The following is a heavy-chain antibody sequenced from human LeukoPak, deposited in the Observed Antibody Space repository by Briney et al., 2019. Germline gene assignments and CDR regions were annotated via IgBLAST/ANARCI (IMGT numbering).Heavy chain of an antibody. Sequence: KPSETLSFSGAASGSSISSYYWSWIRQPPGKGLEWIGYIYSSGTANYNPSLKSRVTISVDTSKNQFSLKLSSVTAADTAVYYCARESLSRYSYAYGSFDHWGQGTLVTVSS. CDR3: ARESLSRYSYAYGSFDH. J-gene: IGHJ4*02. V-gene: IGHV4-59*01. CDR1: GSSISSYY. CDR2: IYSSGTA. D-gene: IGHD5-18*01.